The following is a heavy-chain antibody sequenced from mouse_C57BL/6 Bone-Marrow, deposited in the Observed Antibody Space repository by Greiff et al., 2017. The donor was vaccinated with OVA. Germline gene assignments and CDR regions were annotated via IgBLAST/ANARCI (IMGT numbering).Heavy chain of an antibody. CDR2: IWRGGST. CDR1: GFSLTSYG. Sequence: VKLVESGPGLVAPSPSLSIPCTVSGFSLTSYGVDWVRQPPGKGLEWLGVIWRGGSTNYNPELMGRLSISKDNSKSKVFLKMNSLQTDDTAVYYCAKRGYYGSYWYFDVWGKGTTVTVSS. J-gene: IGHJ1*03. D-gene: IGHD1-1*01. V-gene: IGHV2-9*01. CDR3: AKRGYYGSYWYFDV.